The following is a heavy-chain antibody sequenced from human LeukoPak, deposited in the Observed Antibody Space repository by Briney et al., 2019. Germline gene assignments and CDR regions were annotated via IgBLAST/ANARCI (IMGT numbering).Heavy chain of an antibody. CDR1: GGSISSYY. CDR2: ILYSGST. CDR3: ASTIYDSSGYSFDY. V-gene: IGHV4-59*01. Sequence: PSETLSLTCTVSGGSISSYYWSWIRQPPGKGLEWIGYILYSGSTNYNPSLKSRVTISIDTSKNQFSLKLSSVTAADTALYYCASTIYDSSGYSFDYWGQGTLVTVSS. D-gene: IGHD3-22*01. J-gene: IGHJ4*02.